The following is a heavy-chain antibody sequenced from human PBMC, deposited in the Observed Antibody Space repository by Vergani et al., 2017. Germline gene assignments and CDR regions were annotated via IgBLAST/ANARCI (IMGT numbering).Heavy chain of an antibody. CDR2: INHSGST. Sequence: QVQLQQWGAGLLKPSETLSLTCAVYGGSFSGYYWSWIRQPPGKGLEWIGEINHSGSTNYNPSLKSRVTISVDTSKNQFSLKLSSVTAADTAVYYCASGFSTMVRGVLGNWFDPWGQGTLVTVSS. CDR1: GGSFSGYY. D-gene: IGHD3-10*01. V-gene: IGHV4-34*01. CDR3: ASGFSTMVRGVLGNWFDP. J-gene: IGHJ5*02.